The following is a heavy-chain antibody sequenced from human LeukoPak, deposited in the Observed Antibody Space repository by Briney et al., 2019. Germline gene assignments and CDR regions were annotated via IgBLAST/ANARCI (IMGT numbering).Heavy chain of an antibody. CDR3: ARGLLDSSSWYRSDWFDP. J-gene: IGHJ5*02. Sequence: PSETLSLTCAVYGGSFSGYYWSWIRQPPGKGLEWIGEINHSGSTNYNPSLKSRVTISVDTSKNQFSLKLSSVTAADTAVYYCARGLLDSSSWYRSDWFDPWGQGTLVTVSS. D-gene: IGHD6-13*01. V-gene: IGHV4-34*01. CDR1: GGSFSGYY. CDR2: INHSGST.